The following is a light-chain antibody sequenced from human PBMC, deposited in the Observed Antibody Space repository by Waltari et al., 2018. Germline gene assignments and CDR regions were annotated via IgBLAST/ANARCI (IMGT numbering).Light chain of an antibody. CDR2: DAS. J-gene: IGKJ4*01. CDR3: QQRGHWLT. Sequence: EIVLTQSPATLSLSPGERATISCRASQSVSSYLVWYQQKPGQAPRLLIFDASKRATGIPARFSGSGSGTDFTLTISSLEPEDFAIYYGQQRGHWLTFGGGTKVEIK. V-gene: IGKV3-11*01. CDR1: QSVSSY.